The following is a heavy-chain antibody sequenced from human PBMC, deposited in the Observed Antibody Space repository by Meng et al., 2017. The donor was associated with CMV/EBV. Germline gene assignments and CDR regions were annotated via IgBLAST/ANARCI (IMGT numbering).Heavy chain of an antibody. CDR1: GFTFSSYW. Sequence: GGSLRLSCAASGFTFSSYWMHWVRQAPGKGLVWVSRINSEGSSTSYADSVKGRFTISRDNAKNTLYLQMNSLRAEDTAVYYCARVPYCSSTSCYSTWGQGTTVTVSS. CDR2: INSEGSST. D-gene: IGHD2-2*01. V-gene: IGHV3-74*01. CDR3: ARVPYCSSTSCYST. J-gene: IGHJ6*02.